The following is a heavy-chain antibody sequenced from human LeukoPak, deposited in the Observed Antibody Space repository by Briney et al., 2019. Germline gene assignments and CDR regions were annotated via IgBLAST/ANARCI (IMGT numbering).Heavy chain of an antibody. J-gene: IGHJ4*02. Sequence: GGSLRLSCAASGFPFSSYSMNWVRQAPGKGLEWVSSISSSSSYIYYADSVKGRFTISRDNSKNTLYLQMNRLRAEETAVYYCAKDQVEYYFDYWGQGTLVTVSS. CDR3: AKDQVEYYFDY. V-gene: IGHV3-21*04. CDR1: GFPFSSYS. CDR2: ISSSSSYI. D-gene: IGHD1-1*01.